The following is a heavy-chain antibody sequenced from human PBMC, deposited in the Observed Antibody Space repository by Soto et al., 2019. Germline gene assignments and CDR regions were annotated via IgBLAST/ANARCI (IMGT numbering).Heavy chain of an antibody. V-gene: IGHV3-53*04. CDR2: IYSGGST. Sequence: TGGLLRLSCAASGFTVSSNYMSWVRQAPGKGLEWVSVIYSGGSTYYADSVKGRFTISRHNSKNTLYLQMNSLRAEDTAVYYCARTRLPATATPYYFDYWGQGTLVTVSS. J-gene: IGHJ4*02. CDR3: ARTRLPATATPYYFDY. CDR1: GFTVSSNY. D-gene: IGHD2-15*01.